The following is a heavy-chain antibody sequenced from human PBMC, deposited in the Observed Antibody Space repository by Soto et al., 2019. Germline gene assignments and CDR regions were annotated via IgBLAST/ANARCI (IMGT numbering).Heavy chain of an antibody. V-gene: IGHV4-61*01. CDR3: ARGTRIAVAGTLDY. Sequence: QVQLQESGPGLVKPSETLSLTCTVSGGSVSSGSYYWSWIRQPPGKGLEWIGYIYYSGSTNYTPSLKSRVTISVDTSKNQFSLKLSSVTAADTAVYYCARGTRIAVAGTLDYWGQGTLVTVSS. D-gene: IGHD6-19*01. J-gene: IGHJ4*02. CDR2: IYYSGST. CDR1: GGSVSSGSYY.